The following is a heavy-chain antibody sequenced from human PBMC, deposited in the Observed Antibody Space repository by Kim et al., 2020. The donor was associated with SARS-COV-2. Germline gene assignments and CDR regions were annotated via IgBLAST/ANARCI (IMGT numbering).Heavy chain of an antibody. D-gene: IGHD3-3*01. J-gene: IGHJ6*02. Sequence: GGSLRLSCAASGFTVSSNYMSWVRQAPGKGLEWVSVIYSGGSTYYADSVKGRFTISRDNSKNTLYLQMNSLRAEDTAVYYCASQSVRHYDFWSGYYCPYYYYGMDVWGQGTTVTVSS. V-gene: IGHV3-53*01. CDR2: IYSGGST. CDR1: GFTVSSNY. CDR3: ASQSVRHYDFWSGYYCPYYYYGMDV.